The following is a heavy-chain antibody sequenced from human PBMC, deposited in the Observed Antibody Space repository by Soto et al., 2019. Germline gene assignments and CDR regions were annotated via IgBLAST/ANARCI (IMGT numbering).Heavy chain of an antibody. Sequence: SETLSLTCTVSGDSISTYYWNWILQPLGKGLEWIGYIYNSGSTKYNPSLKSRVTISVDTSKSQFSLRLTSVTAADTAVYYCSRRQLCFFDSYGLDVWGQGTTVTVSS. J-gene: IGHJ6*02. D-gene: IGHD3-16*01. CDR1: GDSISTYY. V-gene: IGHV4-59*08. CDR2: IYNSGST. CDR3: SRRQLCFFDSYGLDV.